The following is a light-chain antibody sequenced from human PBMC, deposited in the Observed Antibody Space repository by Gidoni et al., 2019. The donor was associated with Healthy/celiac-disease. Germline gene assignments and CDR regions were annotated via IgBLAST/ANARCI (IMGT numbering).Light chain of an antibody. CDR3: QQYDNLPPT. CDR1: QDISNY. J-gene: IGKJ4*01. CDR2: EAS. Sequence: DIHMTQSPSSLSASVADRVTITCQASQDISNYLNWYQQKPGKAPKLLIYEASNLETGVPSRFSGSGSGTDFTFTISSLQPEDIATYCCQQYDNLPPTFGGGTKVEIK. V-gene: IGKV1-33*01.